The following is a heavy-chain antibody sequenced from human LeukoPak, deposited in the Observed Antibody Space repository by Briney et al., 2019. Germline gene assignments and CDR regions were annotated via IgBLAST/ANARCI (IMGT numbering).Heavy chain of an antibody. CDR2: FYTSGST. Sequence: PSETLSLTCTVSGGSISSYYWSWIRQPAGKGLEWIGRFYTSGSTKYNPSLKSRVTMSVDTSKNQFYLKLTSVTAADTAVYYCASTYDYDSSDYYYTWFDPWGQGTLVTVSS. CDR1: GGSISSYY. CDR3: ASTYDYDSSDYYYTWFDP. J-gene: IGHJ5*02. D-gene: IGHD3-22*01. V-gene: IGHV4-4*07.